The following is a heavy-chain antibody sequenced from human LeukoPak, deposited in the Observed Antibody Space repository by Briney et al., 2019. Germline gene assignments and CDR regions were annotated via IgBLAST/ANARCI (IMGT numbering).Heavy chain of an antibody. Sequence: GGSLRLSCAASGFTFSSHEMNWVRQAPGKGLEWVSYISGSGTSIYYADTVKGRFTISRDNAKNSLYLQMNSLRAEDTAFCYCARGPYSSSWSAWFDPWGQGTLVTVSS. V-gene: IGHV3-48*03. D-gene: IGHD6-13*01. CDR1: GFTFSSHE. CDR3: ARGPYSSSWSAWFDP. CDR2: ISGSGTSI. J-gene: IGHJ5*02.